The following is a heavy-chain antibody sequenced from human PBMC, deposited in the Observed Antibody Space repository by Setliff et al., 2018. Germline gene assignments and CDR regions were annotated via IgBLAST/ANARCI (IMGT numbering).Heavy chain of an antibody. CDR3: ARGRMRGSCSGPSCTYDPFDI. V-gene: IGHV4-34*01. CDR2: INHSGNT. J-gene: IGHJ3*02. Sequence: SETLSLTCTVYGVSFSDYYWGWVRQSPGKGLDWIGEINHSGNTNYDPSLEGRISISVDTSKNQFSLILRSVTAADTAVYYCARGRMRGSCSGPSCTYDPFDIWGQGTPVTVSS. D-gene: IGHD2-2*01. CDR1: GVSFSDYY.